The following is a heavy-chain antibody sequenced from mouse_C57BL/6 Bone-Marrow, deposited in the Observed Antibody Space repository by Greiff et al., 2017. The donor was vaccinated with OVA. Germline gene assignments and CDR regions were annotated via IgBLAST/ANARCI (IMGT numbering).Heavy chain of an antibody. Sequence: EVQRVESGGGLVKPGGSLKLSCAASGFTFSDYGMHWVRQAPEKGLEWVAYISGGSSTIYYADTVKGRFTISRDNAKNTLFLQMTSLRSEDTAMYYCAIYYGSSFFAYWGQGTLVTVSA. D-gene: IGHD1-1*01. CDR2: ISGGSSTI. CDR1: GFTFSDYG. CDR3: AIYYGSSFFAY. J-gene: IGHJ3*01. V-gene: IGHV5-17*01.